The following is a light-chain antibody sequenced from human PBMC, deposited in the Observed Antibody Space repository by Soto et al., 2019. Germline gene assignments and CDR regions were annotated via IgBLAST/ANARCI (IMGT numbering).Light chain of an antibody. CDR2: SAS. J-gene: IGKJ2*01. V-gene: IGKV1-39*01. Sequence: DIQMTQSPSTLSASVGERVTITCRASQDINVYLNWYQQKPGEVPKLLIYSASSLHSGVPSRFTGSGSETDFTLTIRSLQPEDFATYYCQHGYVAPYNFGQGTKVDIK. CDR1: QDINVY. CDR3: QHGYVAPYN.